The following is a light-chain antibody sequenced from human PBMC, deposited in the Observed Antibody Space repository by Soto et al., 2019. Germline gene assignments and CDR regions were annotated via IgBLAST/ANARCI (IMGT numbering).Light chain of an antibody. CDR3: QQYGSLPYT. V-gene: IGKV3-20*01. CDR1: QSLSTTD. J-gene: IGKJ5*01. Sequence: EIVLTQSPDTLSLSPGKLATLSCRAIQSLSTTDLVWYQQKSGQPPRLVIHGTFSTASGIPARFSGSGSGTAFTLNLSRLEPEDSAVYYCQQYGSLPYTFGRGTRLEI. CDR2: GTF.